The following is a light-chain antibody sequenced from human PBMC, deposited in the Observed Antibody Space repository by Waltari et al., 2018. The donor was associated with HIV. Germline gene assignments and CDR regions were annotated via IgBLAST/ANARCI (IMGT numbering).Light chain of an antibody. J-gene: IGKJ1*01. V-gene: IGKV1-5*03. CDR1: QNINKY. CDR3: QQYNTYPRT. Sequence: DIQLTQSPSTLSASVGDRVTPTCRASQNINKYVAWYPQKPGKAPNLLIYKASSLESGVPSRFSGSGSGTDFTLTISSLQPDDFATYYCQQYNTYPRTFGQGTKVEIK. CDR2: KAS.